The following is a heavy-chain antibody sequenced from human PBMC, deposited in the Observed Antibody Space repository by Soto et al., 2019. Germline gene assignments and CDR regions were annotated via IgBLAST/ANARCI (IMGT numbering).Heavy chain of an antibody. Sequence: QVQLVESGGGVVQSGRSLRLSSAASGFTFDTYAMHWVRQAPGKGLEWVAVISYDGSNQFYAGSVKGRFTVSRDNSKNTLYLQMNSLRNDDTAVYYCTRGLLTDYFDYWGQGALVTVSS. CDR1: GFTFDTYA. V-gene: IGHV3-30-3*01. CDR2: ISYDGSNQ. J-gene: IGHJ4*02. CDR3: TRGLLTDYFDY.